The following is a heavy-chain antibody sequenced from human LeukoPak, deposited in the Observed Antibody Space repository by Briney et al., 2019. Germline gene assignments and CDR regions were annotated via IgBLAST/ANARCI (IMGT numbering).Heavy chain of an antibody. CDR3: ARGSVHDYSNTEGRFDP. CDR2: IKQDGSEK. J-gene: IGHJ5*02. D-gene: IGHD4-11*01. Sequence: GGSLRLSCAASGFTFSSYAMSWVRQAPGKGLEWVANIKQDGSEKYYVDSVKGRFTISRDNAKNSLYLQMNSLRAEDTAVYYCARGSVHDYSNTEGRFDPWGQGTLVTVSS. V-gene: IGHV3-7*01. CDR1: GFTFSSYA.